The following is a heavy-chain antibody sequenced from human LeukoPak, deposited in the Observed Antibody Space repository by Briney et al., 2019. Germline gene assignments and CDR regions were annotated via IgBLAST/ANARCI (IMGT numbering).Heavy chain of an antibody. J-gene: IGHJ6*03. CDR1: GGTFSSYA. D-gene: IGHD6-13*01. Sequence: ASVKVSCKASGGTFSSYAISWVRQAPGQGLEWMGGIIPIFGTANYAQKFQGRVTITADESTSTAYMELSSLRSEGTAVYYCARGQSSSWGHYYYYYYMDVWGKGTTVTISS. CDR3: ARGQSSSWGHYYYYYYMDV. CDR2: IIPIFGTA. V-gene: IGHV1-69*13.